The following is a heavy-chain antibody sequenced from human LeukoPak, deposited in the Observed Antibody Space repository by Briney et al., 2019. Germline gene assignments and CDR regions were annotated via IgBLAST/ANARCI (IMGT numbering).Heavy chain of an antibody. V-gene: IGHV4-59*08. D-gene: IGHD2-21*02. CDR1: GGSISSDY. CDR3: ATLRGASTAVFDS. J-gene: IGHJ4*02. CDR2: IHYSGAT. Sequence: SETLSLTCTVSGGSISSDYWSWIRQSPGKRREGIGYIHYSGATNYIPSLKGRVTISVDTSKNQFSLTLSSVTAADTALYYCATLRGASTAVFDSWGQGTLVTVSS.